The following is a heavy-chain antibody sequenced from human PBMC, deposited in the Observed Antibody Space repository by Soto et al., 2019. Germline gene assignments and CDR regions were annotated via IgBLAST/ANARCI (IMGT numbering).Heavy chain of an antibody. Sequence: ASCRDSVKNAGITVSLQTTGKGLEWVGRIKSKTDGGTTDYPAPVKGRFTISRDDSENMLYLQMNSLKTEDTAVYYCSTGYYDILSGYFHWLWGQRIMVSV. V-gene: IGHV3-15*01. CDR3: STGYYDILSGYFHWL. CDR2: IKSKTDGGTT. CDR1: RDSVKNAG. D-gene: IGHD3-9*01. J-gene: IGHJ3*01.